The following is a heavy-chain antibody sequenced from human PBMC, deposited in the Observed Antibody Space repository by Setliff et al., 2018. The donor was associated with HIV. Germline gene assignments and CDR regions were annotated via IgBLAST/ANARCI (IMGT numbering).Heavy chain of an antibody. Sequence: SETLSLTCTVYGGSFSNYYWNWIRQPPGKGLEWIGEINHSGSTNCNPSLKSRVTISVVTSKSHFSLKMTSVTAADTAIYYCARGALSLTMTKLLSFFDSWGQGTQVTVSS. J-gene: IGHJ4*02. D-gene: IGHD3-22*01. V-gene: IGHV4-34*01. CDR3: ARGALSLTMTKLLSFFDS. CDR1: GGSFSNYY. CDR2: INHSGST.